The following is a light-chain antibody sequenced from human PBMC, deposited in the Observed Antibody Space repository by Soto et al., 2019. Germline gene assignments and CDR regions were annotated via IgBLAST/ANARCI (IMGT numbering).Light chain of an antibody. CDR1: QSVSSSY. CDR3: QQYGSSSWT. J-gene: IGKJ1*01. V-gene: IGKV3-20*01. CDR2: GTS. Sequence: EVVLTQSPGTLSLSPGERATLSCRASQSVSSSYFAWYQQKPGQAPRLLIYGTSSRATGIPDRFSGSGSGTDFTLTISRLEPEEFAVYYCQQYGSSSWTFGQGTKVEIK.